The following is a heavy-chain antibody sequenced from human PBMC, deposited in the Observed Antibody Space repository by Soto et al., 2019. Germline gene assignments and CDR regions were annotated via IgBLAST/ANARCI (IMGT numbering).Heavy chain of an antibody. CDR1: GGSFSGYY. CDR3: ARGLSFSGYYYYMDV. V-gene: IGHV4-34*01. D-gene: IGHD3-3*02. Sequence: SETLSLTCAVYGGSFSGYYWSWIRQPLGKGLEWIGETNPGGSTNYNPSLKSRVTISVDTSKNQFSLKLSSVTAADTAVYYCARGLSFSGYYYYMDVWGKGTTVTVSS. J-gene: IGHJ6*03. CDR2: TNPGGST.